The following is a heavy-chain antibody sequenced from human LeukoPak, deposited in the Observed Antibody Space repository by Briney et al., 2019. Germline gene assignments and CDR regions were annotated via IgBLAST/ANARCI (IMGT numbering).Heavy chain of an antibody. CDR1: GFTFSSYA. Sequence: GGSLRPSCAASGFTFSSYAMSWVRQAPGKGLEWVSAISGSGGSTYYADSVKGRFTISRDNSKNTLSLQMNSLRAEDTAVYYCANADYSGTYHLHHWGQGTLVTVST. CDR3: ANADYSGTYHLHH. D-gene: IGHD1-26*01. J-gene: IGHJ5*02. CDR2: ISGSGGST. V-gene: IGHV3-23*01.